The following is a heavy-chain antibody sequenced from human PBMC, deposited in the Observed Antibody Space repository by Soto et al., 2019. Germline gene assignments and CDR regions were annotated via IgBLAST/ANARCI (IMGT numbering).Heavy chain of an antibody. CDR3: AKERFERGSNGLDV. CDR2: TSGGGVNT. CDR1: EISFDDYA. Sequence: EVQLLESGGGSVQPGGSLRLSCTASEISFDDYAMSWVCQAPGKGLEWVSSTSGGGVNTYYADSVMGRFTISRDNSKNTLFLQMNSLRAEDTAVYYCAKERFERGSNGLDVWGQGTTVTVSS. V-gene: IGHV3-23*01. D-gene: IGHD3-9*01. J-gene: IGHJ6*02.